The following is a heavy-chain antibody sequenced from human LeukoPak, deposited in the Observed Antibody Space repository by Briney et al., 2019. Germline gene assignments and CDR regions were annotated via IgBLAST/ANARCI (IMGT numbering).Heavy chain of an antibody. V-gene: IGHV3-53*01. D-gene: IGHD3-10*01. CDR1: WFTVSSNY. CDR3: ARGSNYYGSGSYYSEYYIDY. Sequence: PGGSLRLSCAASWFTVSSNYMGWVPQAPGKGLEWVSVIYSGGSTYYADSVKGRFTISRDNSKNTLYLQMNSLRAEDTAVYYCARGSNYYGSGSYYSEYYIDYWGQGTLVTVSS. CDR2: IYSGGST. J-gene: IGHJ4*02.